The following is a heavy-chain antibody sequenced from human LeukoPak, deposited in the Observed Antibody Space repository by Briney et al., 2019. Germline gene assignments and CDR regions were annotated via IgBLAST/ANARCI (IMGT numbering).Heavy chain of an antibody. V-gene: IGHV4-34*01. CDR2: INHSGYT. J-gene: IGHJ4*02. CDR3: TRMTAGHDY. Sequence: SETLSLTCAVSGVSFDGYYWSWVRQTPGKGLEWIGEINHSGYTNDSPSLKSRVTLSIDTSRKQFSLNLRSVTVADTGIYYCTRMTAGHDYWGQGTLVTVSS. CDR1: GVSFDGYY. D-gene: IGHD2-21*02.